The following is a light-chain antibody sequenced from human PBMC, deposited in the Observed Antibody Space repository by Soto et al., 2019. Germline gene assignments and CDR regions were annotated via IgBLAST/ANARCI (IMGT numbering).Light chain of an antibody. CDR1: QSVSSY. CDR2: DAS. Sequence: EIVLTQSPATLSLSPWERATLSCRASQSVSSYLAWYQQKPGQAPRLLIYDASNRATGIPARFSGSGSGTDFTLTISSLEPEDFAVYYCQQRSSWPRITFGQGTRLEIK. CDR3: QQRSSWPRIT. J-gene: IGKJ5*01. V-gene: IGKV3-11*01.